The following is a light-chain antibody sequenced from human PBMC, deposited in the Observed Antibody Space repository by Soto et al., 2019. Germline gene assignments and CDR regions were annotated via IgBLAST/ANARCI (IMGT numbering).Light chain of an antibody. CDR2: AAS. Sequence: DIPMAQSPSSLSASVGGRVTITCRAGQDIDFNLNWYQHIPGKAPKLLIYAASTLQAGVPSRVSASGSGTDFTLTITSLQPEDLATYYYQQSFSIPLTFGGGTQVEIK. J-gene: IGKJ4*01. CDR3: QQSFSIPLT. CDR1: QDIDFN. V-gene: IGKV1-39*01.